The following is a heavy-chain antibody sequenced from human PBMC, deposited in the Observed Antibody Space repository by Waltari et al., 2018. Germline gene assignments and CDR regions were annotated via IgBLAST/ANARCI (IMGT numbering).Heavy chain of an antibody. CDR3: ARDPRWLVGEYYFDY. V-gene: IGHV3-7*01. CDR2: IKQDGSEK. CDR1: GFTFSSYW. D-gene: IGHD6-19*01. J-gene: IGHJ4*02. Sequence: EVQLVESGGGLVQPGGSLRLSCAASGFTFSSYWMRWVRQAPGKGLEWVANIKQDGSEKYYVDSVKGRFTISRDNAKNSLYLQMNSLRAEDTAVYYCARDPRWLVGEYYFDYWGQGTLVTVSS.